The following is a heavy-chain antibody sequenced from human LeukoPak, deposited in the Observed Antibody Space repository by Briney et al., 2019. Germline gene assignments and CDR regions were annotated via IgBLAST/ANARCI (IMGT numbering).Heavy chain of an antibody. J-gene: IGHJ4*02. CDR1: GYIFTSYW. CDR2: VYPGDSDT. D-gene: IGHD3-9*01. V-gene: IGHV5-51*01. CDR3: ARLGGILTGYWHFDY. Sequence: GASLQISCKGSGYIFTSYWIGWGRQLPGKGLEWMWIVYPGDSDTRYSPSFQGQVTISADKSISTAYLQWSSLQASDTALYYCARLGGILTGYWHFDYWGQGTLVTVSS.